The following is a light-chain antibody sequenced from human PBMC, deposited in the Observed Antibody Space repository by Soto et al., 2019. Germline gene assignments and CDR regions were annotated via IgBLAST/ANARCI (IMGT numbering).Light chain of an antibody. CDR1: QSVSSSY. V-gene: IGKV3-20*01. CDR2: GAS. J-gene: IGKJ4*01. Sequence: EIVLTQSPGTLSLSPGERATLSCRASQSVSSSYLAWYQQKPGQAPRLLIYGASSRATGIPDRFSGSGSGTDFTLIISRLEPEDFAVYYCQHYGSSSLTFGGGTKVEIK. CDR3: QHYGSSSLT.